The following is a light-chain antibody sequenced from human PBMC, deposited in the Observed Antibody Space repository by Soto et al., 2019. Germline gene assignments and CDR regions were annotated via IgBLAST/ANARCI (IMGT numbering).Light chain of an antibody. J-gene: IGKJ1*01. CDR1: QSVSTF. CDR2: DAS. V-gene: IGKV3-11*01. CDR3: QQGTDWPPGP. Sequence: EIVLTQSPATLSLSPGERATLSCRASQSVSTFLAWYQHKPGQAPRLLIYDASNRATGIPDRFRGSGSGTDFTLNISSLEPEDFALYYCQQGTDWPPGPVGQGPKVDIK.